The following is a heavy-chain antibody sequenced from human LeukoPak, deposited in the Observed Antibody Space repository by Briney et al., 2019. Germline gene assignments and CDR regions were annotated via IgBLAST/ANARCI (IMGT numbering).Heavy chain of an antibody. CDR1: GFTFSSYA. Sequence: PGGSLRLSCAAPGFTFSSYAMHWVRQAPGKGLEWVAVISYDGSNKYYADSVKGRFTISRDNSKNTLYLQMNSLRAEDTAVYYCARGELELLAGDYWGQGTLVTVSS. D-gene: IGHD1-7*01. CDR3: ARGELELLAGDY. J-gene: IGHJ4*02. V-gene: IGHV3-30*14. CDR2: ISYDGSNK.